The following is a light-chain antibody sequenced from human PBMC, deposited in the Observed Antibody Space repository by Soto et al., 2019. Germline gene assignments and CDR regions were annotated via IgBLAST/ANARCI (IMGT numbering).Light chain of an antibody. CDR2: DVS. Sequence: QSALTQPASVSGSPGQSITISCTGTSSDVGGYNYVSWYQQHPGKAPKLMFYDVSNRPSGVSNRFSGSKSGNTASLTISGLQADDEADYYCSSYRSSSTYVVFGGGTKRTFL. J-gene: IGLJ2*01. V-gene: IGLV2-14*01. CDR3: SSYRSSSTYVV. CDR1: SSDVGGYNY.